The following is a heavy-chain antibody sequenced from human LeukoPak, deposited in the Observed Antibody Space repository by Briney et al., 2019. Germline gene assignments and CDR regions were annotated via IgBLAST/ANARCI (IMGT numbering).Heavy chain of an antibody. Sequence: PGGSLRLSCADSGFTFSHYGMHWVRQAPGKGLEWVAVIQNDASTENFADSVKGRFTISRDNSKNTVFLQMNSLRVEDTAVYYCARELSQIVWGGLDYGGQGTLVSVSS. D-gene: IGHD2-21*01. CDR1: GFTFSHYG. J-gene: IGHJ4*02. CDR3: ARELSQIVWGGLDY. CDR2: IQNDASTE. V-gene: IGHV3-30*03.